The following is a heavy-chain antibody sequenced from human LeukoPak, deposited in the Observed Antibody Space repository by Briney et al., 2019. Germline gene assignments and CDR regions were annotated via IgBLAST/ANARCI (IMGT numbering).Heavy chain of an antibody. CDR3: ARDPLTQNDY. CDR1: GFTFDACW. Sequence: PGGSLRLSCAASGFTFDACWMSWGRQAPGKGLEWVANIKQDGNEKYYVDSVKGRFTVYRDNAKNSLYLQMNSLRADDTAVYYCARDPLTQNDYWGQGTLVAVSS. J-gene: IGHJ4*02. CDR2: IKQDGNEK. D-gene: IGHD1-14*01. V-gene: IGHV3-7*01.